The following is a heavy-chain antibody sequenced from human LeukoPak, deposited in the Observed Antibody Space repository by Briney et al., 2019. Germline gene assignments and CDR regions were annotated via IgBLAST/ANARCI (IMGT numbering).Heavy chain of an antibody. Sequence: SETLCLTCTVSGGSISSSSYYWGWIRQPPGKGLEWIGSIYYSGSTYYNPSLKSRVTISVDTSKNQFSLKLSSVTAADTAVYYCARTLVGAAVVPDYWGQGTLVAVSS. CDR3: ARTLVGAAVVPDY. V-gene: IGHV4-39*01. J-gene: IGHJ4*02. CDR1: GGSISSSSYY. CDR2: IYYSGST. D-gene: IGHD1-26*01.